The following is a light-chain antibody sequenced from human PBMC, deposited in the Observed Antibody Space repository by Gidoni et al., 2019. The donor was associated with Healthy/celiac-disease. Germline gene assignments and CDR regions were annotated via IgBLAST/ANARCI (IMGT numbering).Light chain of an antibody. J-gene: IGKJ1*01. V-gene: IGKV3-20*01. CDR3: QQYGSSPGT. CDR2: GAS. CDR1: QSVSSSY. Sequence: EIVWTQSPGTLSLSPGERATLSCRASQSVSSSYVAWYQQKPGQAPRLLIYGASSRATGIPDRFSGSGSGTDFTLTISRLEPEDFAVYYCQQYGSSPGTFGQGTKVEIK.